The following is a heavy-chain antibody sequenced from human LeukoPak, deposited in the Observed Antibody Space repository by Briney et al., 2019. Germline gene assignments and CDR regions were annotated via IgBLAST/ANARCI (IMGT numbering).Heavy chain of an antibody. CDR2: IYAGGTT. Sequence: GGSLRLSCAASGFSVSGSFMSWVRQVPGKGLELVSVIYAGGTTNYADSVKGRFTISRDNSKNTLYLQMNDLRAEDTALYYCAREWANQRQRRDYWGQGTPVTVPS. V-gene: IGHV3-53*01. D-gene: IGHD6-25*01. CDR1: GFSVSGSF. J-gene: IGHJ4*02. CDR3: AREWANQRQRRDY.